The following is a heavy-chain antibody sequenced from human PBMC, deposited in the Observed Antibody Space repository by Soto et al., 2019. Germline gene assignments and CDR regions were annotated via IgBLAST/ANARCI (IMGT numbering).Heavy chain of an antibody. Sequence: GGSLRLSCAASGFTFSSYWMSWVRQAPGKGLEWVANIKQDGSEKYYVDSVKGRFTISRDNAKNSLNLQMNSLRAEDTAVYYCARDGGWLADAFDIWGQGTMVTVSS. CDR3: ARDGGWLADAFDI. V-gene: IGHV3-7*01. J-gene: IGHJ3*02. CDR2: IKQDGSEK. D-gene: IGHD6-19*01. CDR1: GFTFSSYW.